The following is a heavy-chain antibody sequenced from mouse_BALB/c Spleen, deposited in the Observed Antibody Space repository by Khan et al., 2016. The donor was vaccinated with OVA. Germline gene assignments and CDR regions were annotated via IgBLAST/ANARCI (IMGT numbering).Heavy chain of an antibody. Sequence: QIQLVQSGPELKKPGETVKISCKASGYTFTNYGMNWVKQAPGKGLQWMGWINTCTGEPTSADDFKGRFAFSLETSASTAYLQINNLKNEDTATYFCARSNGNYWFAYWGQGTLVTVSA. CDR2: INTCTGEP. J-gene: IGHJ3*01. D-gene: IGHD2-1*01. CDR1: GYTFTNYG. V-gene: IGHV9-3-1*01. CDR3: ARSNGNYWFAY.